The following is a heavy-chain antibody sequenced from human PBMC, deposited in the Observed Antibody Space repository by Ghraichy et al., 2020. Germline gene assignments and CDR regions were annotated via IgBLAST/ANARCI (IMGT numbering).Heavy chain of an antibody. Sequence: GGSLRLSCAASGFTFSNYAMSWFRQAPGKGLEWVSAIRGSGVKTYYAESVKGRFTVSGDNSRDSLYLQMNSLRAEDTAVYYCAKEMDTRGWYSADYWGQGTLVTVSS. J-gene: IGHJ4*02. V-gene: IGHV3-23*01. CDR2: IRGSGVKT. CDR1: GFTFSNYA. D-gene: IGHD6-19*01. CDR3: AKEMDTRGWYSADY.